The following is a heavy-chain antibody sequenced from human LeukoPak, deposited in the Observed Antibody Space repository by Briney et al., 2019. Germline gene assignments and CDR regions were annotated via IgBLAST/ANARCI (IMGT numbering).Heavy chain of an antibody. CDR1: GYIFTSYW. CDR2: IYPGDSDT. CDR3: ARISGSYAFDI. J-gene: IGHJ3*02. D-gene: IGHD1-26*01. V-gene: IGHV5-51*01. Sequence: HGESLKISCKGSGYIFTSYWIGWVRQLPGKGLEWMGIIYPGDSDTRYSPSFQGQVSISADKSISTAYLQWTSLKASDTAMYYCARISGSYAFDIWGQGTMVTVSS.